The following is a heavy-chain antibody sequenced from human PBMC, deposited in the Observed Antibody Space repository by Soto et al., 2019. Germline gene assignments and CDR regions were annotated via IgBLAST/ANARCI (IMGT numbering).Heavy chain of an antibody. J-gene: IGHJ6*02. CDR2: IIPIFGTA. Sequence: SVKVSCKASGGTFSSYAISWLRQAPGQGLEWMGGIIPIFGTANYAQKFQGRVTITADKSTSTAYMELSSLRSEDTAVFYCAREAQHCGGDCYYRGDYYYYGMDVWGQGTTVTVSS. D-gene: IGHD2-21*02. V-gene: IGHV1-69*06. CDR1: GGTFSSYA. CDR3: AREAQHCGGDCYYRGDYYYYGMDV.